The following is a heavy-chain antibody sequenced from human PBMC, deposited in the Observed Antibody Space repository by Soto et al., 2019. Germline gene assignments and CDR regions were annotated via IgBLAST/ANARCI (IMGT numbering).Heavy chain of an antibody. V-gene: IGHV5-51*01. J-gene: IGHJ3*02. CDR2: IYPGDSDT. CDR3: ARPGYYYDSSGYYSPVLNAFDI. Sequence: GESLKISCKGSGYSFTSYWIGWVRQMPGKGLEWMGIIYPGDSDTRYGPSFQGQVTISADKSISTAYLQWSSLKASDTAMYYCARPGYYYDSSGYYSPVLNAFDIWGQGTMVTVSS. D-gene: IGHD3-22*01. CDR1: GYSFTSYW.